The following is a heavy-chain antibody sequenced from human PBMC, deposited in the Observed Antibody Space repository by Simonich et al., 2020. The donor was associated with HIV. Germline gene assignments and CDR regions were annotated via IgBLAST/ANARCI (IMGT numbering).Heavy chain of an antibody. CDR2: VDAEDGEK. CDR3: ATGFCVRDYVDIVATPVGYYYIDV. V-gene: IGHV1-69-2*01. CDR1: GSTVTDSY. Sequence: EVQLVQSGAEGKKPGATGTKSGKVIGSTVTDSYMQLVTQAPGKVIVWMVLVDAEDGEKRYATKYQGRVTITADTSTDTSYMELSSLRSEDAAVYYCATGFCVRDYVDIVATPVGYYYIDVWGKGTTVTVSS. J-gene: IGHJ6*03. D-gene: IGHD5-12*01.